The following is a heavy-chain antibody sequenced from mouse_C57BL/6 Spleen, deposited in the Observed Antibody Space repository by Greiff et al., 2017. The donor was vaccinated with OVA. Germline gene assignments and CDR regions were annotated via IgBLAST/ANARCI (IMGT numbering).Heavy chain of an antibody. CDR1: GYTFTDYE. D-gene: IGHD1-1*01. J-gene: IGHJ4*01. CDR2: IDPETGGT. Sequence: QVQLKQSGAELVRPGASVTLSCKASGYTFTDYEMHWVKQTPVHGLEWIGAIDPETGGTAYNQKFKGKAILTADKSSSTAYMELRSLTSEDSAGYYCTRRYYGSSYNAMDYWGQGPSVTVAS. V-gene: IGHV1-15*01. CDR3: TRRYYGSSYNAMDY.